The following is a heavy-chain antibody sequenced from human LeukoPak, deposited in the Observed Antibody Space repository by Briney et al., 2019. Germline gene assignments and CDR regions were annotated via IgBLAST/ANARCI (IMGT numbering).Heavy chain of an antibody. D-gene: IGHD3-10*01. J-gene: IGHJ4*02. V-gene: IGHV3-7*01. CDR2: IKQDGTEK. CDR1: GFSFTTYW. CDR3: AREGSQSASATYPGND. Sequence: GESLRLSCATSGFSFTTYWLGWVRQPPGKGLEWVANIKQDGTEKYYVDSVKGRFTISRDNAKNSLYLQMNRLRAEDTAVYYCAREGSQSASATYPGNDWGQGTLVTVSS.